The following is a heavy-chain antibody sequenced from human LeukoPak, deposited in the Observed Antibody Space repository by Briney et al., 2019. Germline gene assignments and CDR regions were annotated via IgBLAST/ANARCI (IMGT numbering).Heavy chain of an antibody. J-gene: IGHJ4*02. V-gene: IGHV1-69*13. CDR1: GGTFSSYA. CDR2: IIPIFGTA. Sequence: SVKVSCKASGGTFSSYAISWVRQAPGQGLEWMGGIIPIFGTANYAQKFQGRVTITADESTSTAYMELSSLRSEDTAVYYCARDDPLDGDIDYWGQGTLVTVSS. D-gene: IGHD4-17*01. CDR3: ARDDPLDGDIDY.